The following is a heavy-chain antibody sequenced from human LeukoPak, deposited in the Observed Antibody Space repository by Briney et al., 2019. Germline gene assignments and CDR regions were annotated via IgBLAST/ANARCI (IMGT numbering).Heavy chain of an antibody. CDR1: GGTFSSYA. D-gene: IGHD6-13*01. J-gene: IGHJ4*02. CDR3: ARASIAAAGTLFDY. Sequence: SVKVSCKASGGTFSSYAISWVRQAPGQGLEWMGRIIPILGIANYAQKFQGRVTITADKSTSTAYMELSSLRSEDTAVYYCARASIAAAGTLFDYWGQGTLVTASS. V-gene: IGHV1-69*04. CDR2: IIPILGIA.